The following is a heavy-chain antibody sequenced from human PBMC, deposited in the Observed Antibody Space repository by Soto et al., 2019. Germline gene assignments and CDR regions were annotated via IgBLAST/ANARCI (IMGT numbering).Heavy chain of an antibody. J-gene: IGHJ4*02. CDR2: ISSREVTI. V-gene: IGHV3-11*01. D-gene: IGHD6-19*01. Sequence: PGGSLRLSCAASGFTFSNYHMAWIRQAPGKGLECLSYISSREVTIYYADSVKGRFTISRDNTKNSLYLQMSSLRDEDTGVYYCARVSASGWHVNGRDYFDSWGQGTLVTVSS. CDR1: GFTFSNYH. CDR3: ARVSASGWHVNGRDYFDS.